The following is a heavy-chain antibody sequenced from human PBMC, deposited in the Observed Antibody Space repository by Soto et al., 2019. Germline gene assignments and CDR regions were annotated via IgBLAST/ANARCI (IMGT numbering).Heavy chain of an antibody. J-gene: IGHJ5*02. CDR1: GYPLTDYY. CDR2: IHPSGGST. Sequence: SVKGAWKASGYPLTDYYIHWVRQAPGQGLEWMGRIHPSGGSTNSAQKFQGRVTMTRDTSTSTVYMELSSLRSEDKAIYYCARDRWACRSTSCYSGSPWFDPWGEGTLVTVSS. V-gene: IGHV1-46*01. D-gene: IGHD2-2*02. CDR3: ARDRWACRSTSCYSGSPWFDP.